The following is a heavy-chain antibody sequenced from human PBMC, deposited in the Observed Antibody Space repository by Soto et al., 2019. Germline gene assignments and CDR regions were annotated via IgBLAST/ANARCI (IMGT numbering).Heavy chain of an antibody. CDR2: IKSNSDGGTT. Sequence: PGGSLRLSCAASGFTFTNAWMNWVRQTPGKGLERVGRIKSNSDGGTTDYVAPVKGRFTISRDDSKSTLYLQMNSLKTEDTAVYYSSPSYSIRWHYNNSYSYAMDVWGQGTTVIVTS. CDR3: SPSYSIRWHYNNSYSYAMDV. D-gene: IGHD6-19*01. V-gene: IGHV3-15*01. J-gene: IGHJ6*02. CDR1: GFTFTNAW.